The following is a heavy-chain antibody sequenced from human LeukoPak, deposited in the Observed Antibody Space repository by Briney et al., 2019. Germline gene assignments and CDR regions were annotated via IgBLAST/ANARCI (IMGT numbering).Heavy chain of an antibody. J-gene: IGHJ4*02. D-gene: IGHD4-17*01. Sequence: GGSLRLSCAASGFTFSSYSMSWVRQAPGKGLEWVANIKQDGSEKYYVDSVKGRFTISRDNAKNSLYLQMNSLRAEDTAVYYCARGLYGDYGSAYFDYWGQGTLVTVSS. V-gene: IGHV3-7*01. CDR2: IKQDGSEK. CDR1: GFTFSSYS. CDR3: ARGLYGDYGSAYFDY.